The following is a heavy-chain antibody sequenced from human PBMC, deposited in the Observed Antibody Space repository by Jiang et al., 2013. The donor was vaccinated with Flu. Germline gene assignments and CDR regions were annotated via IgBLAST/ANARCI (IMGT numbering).Heavy chain of an antibody. CDR3: AHSMSMFGLLPKYNWFDP. Sequence: TLTLTCTFSGFSLTTSGVGVGWIRQPPGQALEWLAVIYWDDDKRYSPSLKNRLAITKDTSKNQVVLTVANMDPTDTATYYCAHSMSMFGLLPKYNWFDPWGQGTLVIVSS. CDR2: IYWDDDK. V-gene: IGHV2-5*02. CDR1: GFSLTTSGVG. D-gene: IGHD3/OR15-3a*01. J-gene: IGHJ5*02.